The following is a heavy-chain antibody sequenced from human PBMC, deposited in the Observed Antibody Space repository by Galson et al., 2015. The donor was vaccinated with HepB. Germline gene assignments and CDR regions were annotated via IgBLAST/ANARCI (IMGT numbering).Heavy chain of an antibody. CDR2: ISAYNGNT. D-gene: IGHD5-12*01. CDR1: GYTFTSYG. J-gene: IGHJ4*02. V-gene: IGHV1-18*01. CDR3: AARGYSGYAYDY. Sequence: SVKVSCKASGYTFTSYGISWVRQAPGQGLEWMGWISAYNGNTNYAQKLQGRVTMATDTSTSTAYMELRSLRSDDTAVYYCAARGYSGYAYDYWGQGTLVTVSS.